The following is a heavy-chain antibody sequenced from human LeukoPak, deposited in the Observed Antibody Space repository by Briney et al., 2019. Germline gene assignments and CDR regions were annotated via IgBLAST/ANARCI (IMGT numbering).Heavy chain of an antibody. CDR1: GFSLSSYT. Sequence: GGSLTLSCEVSGFSLSSYTMNWVRQARGKELEWISYISSRSDTIKYADSVRGRFTISRDNAAKSVYLRLTGLTAEDTATYYCARDHYGSGTDYYFYYMDVWGNGTTVIVSS. CDR2: ISSRSDTI. CDR3: ARDHYGSGTDYYFYYMDV. V-gene: IGHV3-48*04. D-gene: IGHD3-10*01. J-gene: IGHJ6*03.